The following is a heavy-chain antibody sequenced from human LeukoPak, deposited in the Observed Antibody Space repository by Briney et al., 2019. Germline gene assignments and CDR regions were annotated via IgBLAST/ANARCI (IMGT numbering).Heavy chain of an antibody. CDR2: ISYSGST. CDR3: AREGTAGTNVNWFDP. CDR1: GGSISSYL. V-gene: IGHV4-59*01. J-gene: IGHJ5*02. Sequence: PSETLSLTCTVSGGSISSYLWSWIRQPPGKGLEWIGYISYSGSTNFNPSLKSRVTISVDTSKNQFSLKLSSVTAADTAVYYCAREGTAGTNVNWFDPWGQGTRDTVSS. D-gene: IGHD1-1*01.